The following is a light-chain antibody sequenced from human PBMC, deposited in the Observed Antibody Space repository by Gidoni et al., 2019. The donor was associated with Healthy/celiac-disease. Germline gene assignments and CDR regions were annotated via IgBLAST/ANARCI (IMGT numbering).Light chain of an antibody. Sequence: IQLTQIPSSLSASVGDRVTITCRASQSISSYLNWYQQKPGKAPKLLIYAASSLQSGVPSRFSGSGSGTDFTLTISSLQPEDFATYYCQQSYSTSWTFGQGTKVEIK. CDR1: QSISSY. J-gene: IGKJ1*01. CDR2: AAS. V-gene: IGKV1-39*01. CDR3: QQSYSTSWT.